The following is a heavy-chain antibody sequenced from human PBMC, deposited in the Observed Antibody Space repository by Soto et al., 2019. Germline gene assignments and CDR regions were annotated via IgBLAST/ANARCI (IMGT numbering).Heavy chain of an antibody. J-gene: IGHJ6*02. D-gene: IGHD6-6*01. CDR3: ARPRYSSSPAGYYYYGMDV. CDR2: IIPIFGTA. V-gene: IGHV1-69*01. CDR1: GGTFSSYA. Sequence: QVQLVQSGAEVKKPGSSVKVSCKASGGTFSSYAISWVRQAPGQGLEWMGGIIPIFGTANYAQKFQGRVTITADESTSTAYMELSSLRSEDTAVYYCARPRYSSSPAGYYYYGMDVWGQGTTVTVSS.